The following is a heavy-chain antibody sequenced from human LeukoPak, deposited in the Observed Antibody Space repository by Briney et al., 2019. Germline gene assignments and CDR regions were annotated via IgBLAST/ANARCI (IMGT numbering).Heavy chain of an antibody. CDR1: GLTFTDFW. J-gene: IGHJ4*02. CDR2: IKPDGNEK. CDR3: SGRDSSRRPRAY. D-gene: IGHD2-2*01. V-gene: IGHV3-7*01. Sequence: GGSLRLSCAASGLTFTDFWMNWVRLAPGRGLEWLANIKPDGNEKYYVDSVKGRFAISRDNAKNEVYLEMNSLRAEDTGVYYCSGRDSSRRPRAYWGQGTLVSVSS.